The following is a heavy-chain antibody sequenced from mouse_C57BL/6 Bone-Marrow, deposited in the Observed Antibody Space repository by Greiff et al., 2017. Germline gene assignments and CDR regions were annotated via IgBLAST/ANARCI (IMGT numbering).Heavy chain of an antibody. CDR2: IAPSASYP. CDR3: ARGTLGYEGFAY. Sequence: VQLQQPGAELVMPGASVQLSCKASVYTFPRYWMHWVKQRPGQGLAWIGEIAPSASYPNYNQTFKVKSTLTVDKSSSTAYMQISSLTSEDSAVYYGARGTLGYEGFAYWGQGTLVTVSA. V-gene: IGHV1-69*01. J-gene: IGHJ3*01. D-gene: IGHD2-2*01. CDR1: VYTFPRYW.